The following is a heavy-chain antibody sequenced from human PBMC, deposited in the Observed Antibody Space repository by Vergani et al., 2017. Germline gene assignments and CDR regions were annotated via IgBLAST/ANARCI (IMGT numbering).Heavy chain of an antibody. CDR1: GYTFTGYY. J-gene: IGHJ4*02. V-gene: IGHV1-2*02. D-gene: IGHD3-10*01. CDR3: ARADTYYYGSGSFYGLDY. CDR2: INPNSGGT. Sequence: QVQLVQSGAEVKKPGASVKVSCKASGYTFTGYYMHWVRQAPGQGLEWMGWINPNSGGTNYAQKFQGRVTMTGDTSISTAYMELSRLRSDDTAVYYCARADTYYYGSGSFYGLDYWGQGTLVTVSS.